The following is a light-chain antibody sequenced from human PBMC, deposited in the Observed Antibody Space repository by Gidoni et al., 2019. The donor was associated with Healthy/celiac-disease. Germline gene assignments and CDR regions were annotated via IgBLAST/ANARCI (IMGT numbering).Light chain of an antibody. CDR2: AAS. CDR3: QKYNSAPRT. J-gene: IGKJ1*01. V-gene: IGKV1-27*01. Sequence: DIQMTQSPSSLSASVGDSVTITCRASQGISNYLAWYQQKPGKVPKLLIYAASTLQSGVPSRLSGRGSGTDFTLNISSLQPEDVATYYCQKYNSAPRTFGQGTKVEIK. CDR1: QGISNY.